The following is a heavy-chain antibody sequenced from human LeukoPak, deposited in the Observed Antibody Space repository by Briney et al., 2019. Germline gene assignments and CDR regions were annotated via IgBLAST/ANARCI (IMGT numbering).Heavy chain of an antibody. J-gene: IGHJ4*02. CDR3: AKAPTQTQQTVQR. CDR2: ISGSGGST. D-gene: IGHD6-13*01. Sequence: AGGSLRLSWAAFGFSFRRDAMSWVRQGPGKGLEWVSVISGSGGSTYYAHSVKGRFTISRDNSKNTLYLQMNSLRAEDTAVYYCAKAPTQTQQTVQRWGQGTLVTVSS. CDR1: GFSFRRDA. V-gene: IGHV3-23*01.